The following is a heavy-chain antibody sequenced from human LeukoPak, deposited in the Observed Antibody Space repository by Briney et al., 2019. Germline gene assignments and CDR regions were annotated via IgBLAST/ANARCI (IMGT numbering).Heavy chain of an antibody. J-gene: IGHJ4*02. D-gene: IGHD1-20*01. CDR1: GYTFTSYG. V-gene: IGHV1-18*01. CDR3: ARAFPPRGNWNPDDY. CDR2: ISAYNGNT. Sequence: ASVKVSCKASGYTFTSYGISWVRQAPGQGLEWMGWISAYNGNTNYAQKFQGRVTMTRDTSISTAYMELSRLRSDDTAVYYCARAFPPRGNWNPDDYWGQGTLVTVSS.